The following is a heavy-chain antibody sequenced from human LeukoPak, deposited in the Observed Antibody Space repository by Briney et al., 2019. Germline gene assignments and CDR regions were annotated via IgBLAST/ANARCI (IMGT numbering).Heavy chain of an antibody. D-gene: IGHD4-23*01. Sequence: SETLSLTCTVSGGSISSGSYYWSWIRQPAGKGLEWIGRIYTSGSTNYNPSLKSRVTRSVDTSKNQFSLKLSSVTAADTAVYYCAAGHDYGGNTFDYWGQGTLVTVSS. J-gene: IGHJ4*02. CDR1: GGSISSGSYY. CDR3: AAGHDYGGNTFDY. V-gene: IGHV4-61*02. CDR2: IYTSGST.